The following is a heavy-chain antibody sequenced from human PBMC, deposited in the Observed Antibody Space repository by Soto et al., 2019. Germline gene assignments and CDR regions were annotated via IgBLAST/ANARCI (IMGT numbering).Heavy chain of an antibody. CDR3: TRGTAPGHFDY. J-gene: IGHJ4*02. Sequence: GGSLRLSCAASGFTFSSYAMHWVRQAPGKGLEWVAVISYVGSNKYYADSVKGRFTISRDNSKNTLYLQMNSLRAEDTAVYYCTRGTAPGHFDYWGQGTLVTVSS. D-gene: IGHD5-18*01. CDR2: ISYVGSNK. V-gene: IGHV3-30-3*01. CDR1: GFTFSSYA.